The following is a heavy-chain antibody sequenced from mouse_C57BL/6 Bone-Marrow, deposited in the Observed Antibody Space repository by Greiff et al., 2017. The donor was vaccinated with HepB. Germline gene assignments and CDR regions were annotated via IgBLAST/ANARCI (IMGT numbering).Heavy chain of an antibody. CDR1: GYTFTSYW. J-gene: IGHJ4*01. CDR3: ARGRRDYGNYSFYAMDY. CDR2: IYPGSGST. Sequence: VQLQQPGAELVKPGASVKMSCKASGYTFTSYWITWVKQRPGQGLEWIGDIYPGSGSTNYNEKFKSKATLTVDTSSSTAYMQLSSLTSEDSAVYYCARGRRDYGNYSFYAMDYWGQGTSVTVSS. D-gene: IGHD2-1*01. V-gene: IGHV1-55*01.